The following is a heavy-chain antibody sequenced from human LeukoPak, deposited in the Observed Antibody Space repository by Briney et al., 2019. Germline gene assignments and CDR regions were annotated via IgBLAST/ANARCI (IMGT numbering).Heavy chain of an antibody. V-gene: IGHV3-7*01. CDR3: GGFGYEAAVDL. J-gene: IGHJ4*02. CDR2: IKPDGSET. CDR1: GFMVSTYW. Sequence: GGSLRLSSAASGFMVSTYWMTWVRQAPGKGLEWVANIKPDGSETYYVDSVKGRFTISRDNTKNLLYLQMNSLRGEDAAVYYCGGFGYEAAVDLWGQGTLVTVSS. D-gene: IGHD6-13*01.